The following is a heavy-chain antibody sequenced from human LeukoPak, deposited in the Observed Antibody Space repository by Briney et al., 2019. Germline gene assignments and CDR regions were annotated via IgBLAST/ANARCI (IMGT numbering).Heavy chain of an antibody. Sequence: ASVKVSCKASGYTFTGYYIHWVRQAPGQGLEWMGWINPDSGGTNYAQKFQGRVTMTWDTSISTAYYCARGRFYTSGSYYNRLDYWGQGTLVTVSS. CDR3: LDY. J-gene: IGHJ4*02. D-gene: IGHD3-10*01. CDR2: INPDSGGT. CDR1: GYTFTGYY. V-gene: IGHV1-2*02.